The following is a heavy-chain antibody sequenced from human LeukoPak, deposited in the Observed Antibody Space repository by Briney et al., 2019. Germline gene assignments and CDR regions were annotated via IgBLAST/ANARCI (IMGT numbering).Heavy chain of an antibody. V-gene: IGHV3-30-3*01. D-gene: IGHD1-1*01. CDR2: TSYDESNK. J-gene: IGHJ5*02. Sequence: LAGGSLRLSCAASGFIFTNYAMHWVRQAPGKGLEWVAVTSYDESNKYYADSVKGRFTISRDNSKNTLYLQMNSLRTDDTAVYFCGRGVENWFDPWGQGTLVTVSS. CDR1: GFIFTNYA. CDR3: GRGVENWFDP.